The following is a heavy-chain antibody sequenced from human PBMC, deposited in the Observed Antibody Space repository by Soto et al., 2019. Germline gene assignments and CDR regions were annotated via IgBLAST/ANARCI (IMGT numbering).Heavy chain of an antibody. CDR1: GGSISSSNW. Sequence: QVQLQESGPGLVKPSGTLSLTCAVSGGSISSSNWWSWVRQPPGKGREWIVEIYHSGSTNYYPSLKSRVTISVDKSKNLFSLMLSSVTAAATAVYYCARDLGGVNSCWYRQDIWGQGTMVTVSS. CDR3: ARDLGGVNSCWYRQDI. CDR2: IYHSGST. J-gene: IGHJ3*02. D-gene: IGHD6-19*01. V-gene: IGHV4-4*02.